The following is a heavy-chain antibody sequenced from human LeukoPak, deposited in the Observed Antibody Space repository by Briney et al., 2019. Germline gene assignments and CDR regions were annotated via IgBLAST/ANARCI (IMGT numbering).Heavy chain of an antibody. J-gene: IGHJ4*02. Sequence: GGSLRLSCAASGFTFSNYAMSWVRQAPGKGLEWVSSTSFDGGATYYADSVKGRFTFSRDNPKNTMYLQMNSLRVEDTAVYYCATITAASASGYWGQGTLVTVSS. CDR2: TSFDGGAT. D-gene: IGHD6-13*01. V-gene: IGHV3-23*01. CDR3: ATITAASASGY. CDR1: GFTFSNYA.